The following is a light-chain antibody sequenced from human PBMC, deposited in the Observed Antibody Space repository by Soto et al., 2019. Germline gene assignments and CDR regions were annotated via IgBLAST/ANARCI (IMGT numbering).Light chain of an antibody. V-gene: IGKV1-39*01. J-gene: IGKJ1*01. CDR3: QQSFSTPWT. CDR1: QSVSRY. Sequence: DIQMTQSPSSLSASVGDRVTITCRASQSVSRYLNWYQQKPGKAPKLLIYAASSLQTGVQSRFSSSRSETEFTLTISALQPEDFTTNSCQQSFSTPWTFGQATKVEVK. CDR2: AAS.